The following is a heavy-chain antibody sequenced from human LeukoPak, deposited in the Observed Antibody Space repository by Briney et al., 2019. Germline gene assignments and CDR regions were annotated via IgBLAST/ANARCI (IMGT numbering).Heavy chain of an antibody. CDR3: ARAKQQLEPYDAFDI. D-gene: IGHD6-13*01. CDR2: IYYSGST. V-gene: IGHV4-59*01. Sequence: SETLSLTCTVSGGSISSYYWSWIRQPPGKGLEWSGYIYYSGSTNYNPSLKSRVTISVDTPKNQFSLKLSSVTAADTAVYYCARAKQQLEPYDAFDIWGQGTMVTVSS. CDR1: GGSISSYY. J-gene: IGHJ3*02.